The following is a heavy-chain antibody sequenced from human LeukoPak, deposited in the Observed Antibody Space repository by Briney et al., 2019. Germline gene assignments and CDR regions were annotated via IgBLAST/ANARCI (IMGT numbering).Heavy chain of an antibody. D-gene: IGHD2-2*01. V-gene: IGHV1-2*02. CDR3: ASGVLLGYCSSTGCFQGGNWFDP. Sequence: GASVKVSCKASGYTFTGYYMHWVRQAPGQGLEWMGWINPNSGGTNYAQKFQGRVTMTRDTSISTAYMELSRLRSDDTAVYYCASGVLLGYCSSTGCFQGGNWFDPWGQGTLVTVSS. J-gene: IGHJ5*02. CDR2: INPNSGGT. CDR1: GYTFTGYY.